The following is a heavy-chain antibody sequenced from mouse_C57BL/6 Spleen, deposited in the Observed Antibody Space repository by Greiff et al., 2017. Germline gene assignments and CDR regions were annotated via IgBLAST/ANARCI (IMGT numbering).Heavy chain of an antibody. V-gene: IGHV1-82*01. Sequence: QVQLQQSGPELVKPGASVKISCKASGYAFSSSWMHWVKQRPGKGLEWIGRFYPGDGDTNYNGKFKGKATLTADKSSSTAYMQLSRLTSEDSAVYFCARGDGSPFAYWGQGTLVTVSA. CDR3: ARGDGSPFAY. D-gene: IGHD1-1*01. CDR2: FYPGDGDT. J-gene: IGHJ3*01. CDR1: GYAFSSSW.